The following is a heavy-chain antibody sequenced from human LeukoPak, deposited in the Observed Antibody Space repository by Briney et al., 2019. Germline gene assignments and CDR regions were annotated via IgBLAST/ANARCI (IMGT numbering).Heavy chain of an antibody. V-gene: IGHV3-66*01. CDR2: IHSGGNT. Sequence: GGSLRLSCAASGFTVSSNSMSWVRQAPGKGLEWVSVIHSGGNTYYADSVKGRFTISRDYSKNTLYLQMNSLRAEDTAVYYCARDLFISDAGYSSGWRAEYFHHWGQGTLVTVSS. J-gene: IGHJ1*01. CDR3: ARDLFISDAGYSSGWRAEYFHH. CDR1: GFTVSSNS. D-gene: IGHD6-19*01.